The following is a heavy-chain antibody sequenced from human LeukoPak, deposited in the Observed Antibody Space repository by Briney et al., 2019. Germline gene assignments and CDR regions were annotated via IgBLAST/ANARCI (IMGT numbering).Heavy chain of an antibody. Sequence: SETLSLTCTVSGGSVSSDGYYWSWIRQPPGKGLEWIGYISFSGNTNYNPSLKSRVTISLDTSKNQFSLKLSSVTATDTAVYYCARSSAWSPFDYWGQGTLVTVSS. CDR3: ARSSAWSPFDY. D-gene: IGHD6-19*01. J-gene: IGHJ4*02. CDR1: GGSVSSDGYY. CDR2: ISFSGNT. V-gene: IGHV4-61*08.